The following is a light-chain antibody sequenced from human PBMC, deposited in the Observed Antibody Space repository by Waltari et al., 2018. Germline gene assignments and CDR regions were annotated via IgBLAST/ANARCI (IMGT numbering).Light chain of an antibody. CDR1: GSVVGGYDY. J-gene: IGLJ2*01. CDR3: SSYTSSGVV. V-gene: IGLV2-14*01. Sequence: QSALTQPSSVFSSPGQAIIISCTGPGSVVGGYDYVSWYQQYPGKAPRLIIYDVYNRPSGVSNRFSGSKSDNTASLTISELQAEDESVYYCSSYTSSGVVFGGGTKLTVL. CDR2: DVY.